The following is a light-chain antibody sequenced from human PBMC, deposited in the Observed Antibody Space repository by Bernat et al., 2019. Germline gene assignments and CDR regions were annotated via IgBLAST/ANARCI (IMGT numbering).Light chain of an antibody. CDR2: RDN. Sequence: SYELTQQPSVSVSPGQTASITCSGDRLANTCWYQQKPGQSPVVVIFRDNKRPSGIPERFSGSNSGNTATLTISGTQPMDEADYYCQAWDSSAGGFGGGTKLTVL. V-gene: IGLV3-1*01. J-gene: IGLJ3*02. CDR3: QAWDSSAGG. CDR1: RLAN.